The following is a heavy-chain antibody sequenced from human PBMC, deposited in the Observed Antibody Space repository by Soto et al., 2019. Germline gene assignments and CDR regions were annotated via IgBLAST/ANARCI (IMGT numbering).Heavy chain of an antibody. CDR1: GGSISSYY. CDR2: IYYSGST. CDR3: ARHALGDYGDYGLDY. V-gene: IGHV4-59*08. Sequence: PDTLSLTCTVSGGSISSYYWSWIRQPPGKGLEWIGYIYYSGSTNCNPSLKSRVTISVDTSKNQFSLKLSSVTAADTAVYYCARHALGDYGDYGLDYWGQGTLVTVSS. D-gene: IGHD4-17*01. J-gene: IGHJ4*02.